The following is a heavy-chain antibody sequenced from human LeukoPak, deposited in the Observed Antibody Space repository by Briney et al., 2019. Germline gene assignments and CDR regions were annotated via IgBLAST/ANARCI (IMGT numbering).Heavy chain of an antibody. D-gene: IGHD6-19*01. CDR1: GYLISDGYY. CDR2: MYYSATP. J-gene: IGHJ4*02. CDR3: ARSAGYRSGWHTVDFDF. Sequence: SETLSLTCDVSGYLISDGYYWGWIRQTPGKGLEWIGNMYYSATPHYNPSLKSRVSISVDTSKNQLFLQMSSVTAADTAFYYCARSAGYRSGWHTVDFDFWDLGTLVTVSS. V-gene: IGHV4-38-2*01.